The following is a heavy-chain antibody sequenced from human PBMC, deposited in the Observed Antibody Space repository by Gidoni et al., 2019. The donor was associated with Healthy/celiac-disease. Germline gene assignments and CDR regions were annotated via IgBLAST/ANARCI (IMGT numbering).Heavy chain of an antibody. Sequence: QVQLVESGGGLVKPGGSLSLSCAASGFTFSDYYMSWIRQAPGKGLEWVSYISSSSSYTNYADSVKGRFTISRDNAKNSLYLQMNSLRAEDTAVYYCARESMWFGESYPDYWGQGTLVTVSS. CDR3: ARESMWFGESYPDY. D-gene: IGHD3-10*01. CDR2: ISSSSSYT. CDR1: GFTFSDYY. J-gene: IGHJ4*02. V-gene: IGHV3-11*05.